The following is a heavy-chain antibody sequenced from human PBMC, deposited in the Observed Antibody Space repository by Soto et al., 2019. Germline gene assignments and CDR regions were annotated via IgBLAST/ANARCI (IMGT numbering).Heavy chain of an antibody. V-gene: IGHV4-31*03. J-gene: IGHJ4*02. CDR3: ARDRLGVCLDY. Sequence: QVQLQESGPGLVKPSQTLSLTCTVSGGSISSGARYWTWVRQHPGKGLEWIGYIYYNGDTYYNPSLKSRVIISLDTSKNQFSLRLSSLTAADTALYYCARDRLGVCLDYWGQGNLVTVSS. CDR1: GGSISSGARY. CDR2: IYYNGDT.